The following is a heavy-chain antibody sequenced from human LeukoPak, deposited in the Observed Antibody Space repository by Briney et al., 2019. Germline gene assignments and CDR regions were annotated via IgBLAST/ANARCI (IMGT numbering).Heavy chain of an antibody. CDR3: ATDKSGYDWAYAY. Sequence: GGSLRLSCAASGFTFSSYAMSWVRQAPGKGLEWVSAISGSGGSTYYADSVKGRFTISRDNSKNTLYLQMNSLRAEDTGVYYCATDKSGYDWAYAYCGQGTLLTVSS. CDR2: ISGSGGST. J-gene: IGHJ4*02. CDR1: GFTFSSYA. D-gene: IGHD5-12*01. V-gene: IGHV3-23*01.